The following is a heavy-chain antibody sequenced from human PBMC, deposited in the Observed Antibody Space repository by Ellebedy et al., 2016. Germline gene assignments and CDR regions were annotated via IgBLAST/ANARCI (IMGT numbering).Heavy chain of an antibody. CDR1: AYSISSGNY. CDR3: ARGFCSSTSCRYYSHYYYMDV. D-gene: IGHD2-2*01. CDR2: VYHSGST. J-gene: IGHJ6*03. V-gene: IGHV4-38-2*02. Sequence: SETLSLTXTVSAYSISSGNYWAWIRQPPGKGLEWIGTVYHSGSTFYNPSLKSRVTISVDTSKNRFSLKVTSVTAADTAVYYCARGFCSSTSCRYYSHYYYMDVWGKGTTVTVSS.